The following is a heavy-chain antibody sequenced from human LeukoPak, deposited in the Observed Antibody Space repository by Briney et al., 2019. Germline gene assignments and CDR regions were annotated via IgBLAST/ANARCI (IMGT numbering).Heavy chain of an antibody. D-gene: IGHD2-8*01. J-gene: IGHJ4*02. CDR3: ARASLGYCTNGVCYTHDY. CDR2: IYHSGST. V-gene: IGHV4-38-2*02. Sequence: SSETLSLTCTVSGYSISSGYYWGWIRQPPGKGLEWIGSIYHSGSTYYNPSLKSRVTISVDTSKNQFSLKLSSVTAADTAVYYCARASLGYCTNGVCYTHDYWGQGTLVTVSS. CDR1: GYSISSGYY.